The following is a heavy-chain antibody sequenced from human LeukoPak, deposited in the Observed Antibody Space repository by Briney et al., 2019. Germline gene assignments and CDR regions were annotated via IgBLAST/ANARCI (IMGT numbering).Heavy chain of an antibody. CDR2: FDPEDGET. CDR1: GYTLTELS. J-gene: IGHJ4*02. CDR3: ATRTTLRSGIDY. Sequence: ASVKVSCKFSGYTLTELSIHWVRQPPGKGLEWMGGFDPEDGETIYAQKFQGRVTMTEDTSTDTAYMEMSSLRSEDTAVYYCATRTTLRSGIDYWGQGTLVTVSS. V-gene: IGHV1-24*01. D-gene: IGHD4-11*01.